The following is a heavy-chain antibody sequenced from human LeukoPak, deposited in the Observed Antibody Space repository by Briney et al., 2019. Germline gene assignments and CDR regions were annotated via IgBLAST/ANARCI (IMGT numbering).Heavy chain of an antibody. CDR2: ISDTGST. V-gene: IGHV4-59*08. CDR3: ARHIFSDGSPFDS. J-gene: IGHJ4*02. D-gene: IGHD3-3*02. Sequence: SETLSLTFAVSGDSITNNHWSWIRQPPGKGLQWIGHISDTGSTNYNPSLKSRLTISVDTSKNHFSLTLTSVTAADTALYYCARHIFSDGSPFDSWGQGTLVTVSS. CDR1: GDSITNNH.